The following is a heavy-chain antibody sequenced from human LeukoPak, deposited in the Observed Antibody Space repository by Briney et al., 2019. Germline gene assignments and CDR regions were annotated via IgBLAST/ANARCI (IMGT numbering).Heavy chain of an antibody. CDR3: AKGFTYYYDSSALGAFDI. CDR2: ISWNSGSI. CDR1: GFTFDDYA. D-gene: IGHD3-22*01. Sequence: GRSLRLSCAASGFTFDDYAMHWVRQAPGKGLEWVSGISWNSGSIGYADSVKGRFTISRDNAKNSLYLQMNSLRAEDTALYYCAKGFTYYYDSSALGAFDIWGQGTMVTVSS. J-gene: IGHJ3*02. V-gene: IGHV3-9*01.